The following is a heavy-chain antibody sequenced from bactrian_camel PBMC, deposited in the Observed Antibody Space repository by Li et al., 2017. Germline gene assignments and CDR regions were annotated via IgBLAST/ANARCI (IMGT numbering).Heavy chain of an antibody. CDR2: ILFGVGNGTT. Sequence: VQLVESGGGSAQVGGSLTLSCTVSGYTYYSKCMGWFRRAPGKEYEGVAAILFGVGNGTTDYADSVKGRFTISQDRSKNTLYLQMNALRPEDTAKYFCAAGYARFGTTFRADEYNYWGQGTQVTVS. CDR1: GYTYYSKC. CDR3: AAGYARFGTTFRADEYNY. J-gene: IGHJ4*01. V-gene: IGHV3S31*01. D-gene: IGHD7*01.